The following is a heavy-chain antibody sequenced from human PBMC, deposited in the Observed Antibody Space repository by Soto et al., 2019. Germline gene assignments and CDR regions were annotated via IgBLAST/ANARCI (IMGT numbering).Heavy chain of an antibody. J-gene: IGHJ4*01. CDR3: ARDSGYGSGASVNHYLEF. CDR1: GFTFSSYE. CDR2: ISSSSSYI. D-gene: IGHD3-10*01. Sequence: PGWSLRLSCAASGFTFSSYEMNLVHQAPGKGLEWVSSISSSSSYIYYADSVKGRFTISRDNAKNSLYLQMNSLRAEDTAVYYCARDSGYGSGASVNHYLEFWGGGTLVTVSS. V-gene: IGHV3-21*01.